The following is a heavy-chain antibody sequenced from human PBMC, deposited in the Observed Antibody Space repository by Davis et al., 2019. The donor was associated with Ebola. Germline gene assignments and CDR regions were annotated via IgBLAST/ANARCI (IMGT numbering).Heavy chain of an antibody. J-gene: IGHJ4*02. V-gene: IGHV3-7*03. Sequence: GESLKISCAASGFMFSNYWMAWGRQAPGKGLEWVAHIKEDGSVKDYVDSVKGRFTISRDNAKKSVYLQMNSLRVEDTAVYYCVRDGWRSLFDYWGQGTLVTVSS. D-gene: IGHD6-19*01. CDR2: IKEDGSVK. CDR3: VRDGWRSLFDY. CDR1: GFMFSNYW.